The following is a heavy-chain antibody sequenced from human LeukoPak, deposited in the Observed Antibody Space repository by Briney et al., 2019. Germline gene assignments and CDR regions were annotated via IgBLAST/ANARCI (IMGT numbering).Heavy chain of an antibody. J-gene: IGHJ6*03. CDR3: ARGRADYDFWSGYFVDYYYYMDV. Sequence: GGSLRLSCAASGFTFSSYWMSWVRQAPGKGLEWVANIKQDGSEKYYVDSVKGRFTISRDNAKNSLYLQLNSLRAEDTAVYYCARGRADYDFWSGYFVDYYYYMDVWGKGTTVTVSS. CDR2: IKQDGSEK. D-gene: IGHD3-3*01. V-gene: IGHV3-7*01. CDR1: GFTFSSYW.